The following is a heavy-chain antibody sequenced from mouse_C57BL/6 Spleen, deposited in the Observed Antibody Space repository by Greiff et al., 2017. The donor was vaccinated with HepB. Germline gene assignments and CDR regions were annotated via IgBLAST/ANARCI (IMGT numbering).Heavy chain of an antibody. V-gene: IGHV5-17*01. CDR1: GFTFSDYG. J-gene: IGHJ4*01. D-gene: IGHD2-4*01. CDR3: ARAYDYDEGAMDY. CDR2: ISSGSSTI. Sequence: EVNVVESGGGLVKPGGSLKLSCAASGFTFSDYGMHWVRQAPEKGLEWVAYISSGSSTIYYADTVKGRFTISRDNAKNTLFLQMTSLRSEDTAMYYCARAYDYDEGAMDYWGQGTSVTVSS.